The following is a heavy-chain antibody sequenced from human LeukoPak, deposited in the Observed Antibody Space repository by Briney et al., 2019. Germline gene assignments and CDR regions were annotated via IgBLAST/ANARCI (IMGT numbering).Heavy chain of an antibody. CDR1: GFTFSSYA. J-gene: IGHJ4*02. CDR3: AKPGRGRAAAGPIHY. CDR2: ISSSVGST. Sequence: GGSLRLSCAASGFTFSSYAMSWVRHAPGKGLEWVSAISSSVGSTYYAGSVKGRFTISRDTSKNTLYLQMNSLRAEDTAVYYCAKPGRGRAAAGPIHYWGQGTLVTVS. D-gene: IGHD6-13*01. V-gene: IGHV3-23*01.